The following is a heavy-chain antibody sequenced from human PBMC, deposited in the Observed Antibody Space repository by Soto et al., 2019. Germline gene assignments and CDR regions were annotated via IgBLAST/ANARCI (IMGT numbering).Heavy chain of an antibody. V-gene: IGHV4-34*01. CDR3: ARGSGSYYITYFDY. J-gene: IGHJ4*02. CDR2: INHSGST. D-gene: IGHD3-10*01. CDR1: GGSFSGYY. Sequence: PSETLSLTCAVYGGSFSGYYWSWIRQPPGKGLEWIGEINHSGSTNYNPSLKSRVTISVDTSKNQFSLKLSSVTAADTAVYYCARGSGSYYITYFDYWGRGTLVPVSS.